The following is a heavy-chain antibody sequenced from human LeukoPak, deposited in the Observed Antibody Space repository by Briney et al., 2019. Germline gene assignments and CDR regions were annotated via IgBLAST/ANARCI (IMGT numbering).Heavy chain of an antibody. CDR3: AKGGGKVEMATIIHS. Sequence: GGSLRLSCVASGFTFSKYAMSWVRQVPGKGLEWVSGISSSGGSTFYADSVRGRFIISRDNSKNTVFLQMNSLRAEDTAVYYCAKGGGKVEMATIIHSWGQGTLVTVSS. CDR1: GFTFSKYA. V-gene: IGHV3-23*01. D-gene: IGHD5-24*01. J-gene: IGHJ4*02. CDR2: ISSSGGST.